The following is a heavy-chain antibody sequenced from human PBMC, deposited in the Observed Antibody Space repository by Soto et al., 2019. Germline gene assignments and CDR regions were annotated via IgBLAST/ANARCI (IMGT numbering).Heavy chain of an antibody. CDR3: ATDQGYCTNGVCSYWYFDL. CDR2: IIPIFGTA. CDR1: GGPFSSYA. V-gene: IGHV1-69*06. J-gene: IGHJ2*01. Sequence: GASVKVSCKASGGPFSSYAISWVRQAPGQGLEWMGGIIPIFGTANYAQKFQGRVTMTEDTSTDTAYMELSSLRSEDTAVYYCATDQGYCTNGVCSYWYFDLWGRGTLVTVSS. D-gene: IGHD2-8*01.